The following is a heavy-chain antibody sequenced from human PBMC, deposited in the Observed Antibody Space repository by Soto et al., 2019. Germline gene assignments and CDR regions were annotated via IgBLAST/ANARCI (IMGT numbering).Heavy chain of an antibody. CDR1: GYTFTSYG. J-gene: IGHJ4*02. D-gene: IGHD3-9*01. V-gene: IGHV1-18*01. Sequence: QVQLVQSGAEVKKPGASVKVSCKASGYTFTSYGISWVRQAPGQGLEWMGWISAYNGNTNYAKKLQGRVTMTTDTSXSXXDMELRSLRSDDTAVYYCARTYYDILTGYYYYLAYWGQGTLVTVSS. CDR2: ISAYNGNT. CDR3: ARTYYDILTGYYYYLAY.